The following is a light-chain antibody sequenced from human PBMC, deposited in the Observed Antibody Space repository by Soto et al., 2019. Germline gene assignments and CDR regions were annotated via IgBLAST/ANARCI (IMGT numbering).Light chain of an antibody. V-gene: IGKV1-5*01. CDR3: QQYNSFSPTWT. J-gene: IGKJ1*01. CDR1: ESIYHW. CDR2: DAS. Sequence: DIQMTQSPSTLSASLGDRVTITCRAFESIYHWLAWYQQKPGKAQRLLIYDASSLEGGVPSRFSGSGSGTEFTLTVTSLQPDDFATYYCQQYNSFSPTWTFGQGTKVDIK.